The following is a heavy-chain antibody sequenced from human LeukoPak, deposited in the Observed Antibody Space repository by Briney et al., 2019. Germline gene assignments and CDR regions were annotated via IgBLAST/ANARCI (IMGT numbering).Heavy chain of an antibody. CDR2: IYYNGNS. CDR1: GGSITNPTYH. J-gene: IGHJ4*02. V-gene: IGHV4-39*02. CDR3: TSEYSSSPAY. Sequence: SDTLSLTCTVSGGSITNPTYHWGWVRQLPGKGLEWIGSIYYNGNSYYNLDLKSRLTLSIDTSNNRFSLKLESVTAADTAVYYCTSEYSSSPAYWGQGTLVTVSS. D-gene: IGHD6-6*01.